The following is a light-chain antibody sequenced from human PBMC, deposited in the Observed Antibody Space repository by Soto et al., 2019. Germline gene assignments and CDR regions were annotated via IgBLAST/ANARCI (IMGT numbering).Light chain of an antibody. CDR3: QSYDTSLSAWV. CDR2: GNT. CDR1: SSNIGAGHD. J-gene: IGLJ3*02. Sequence: QSVLTQPPSVSVAPGQRVTISCTGSSSNIGAGHDVHWYQQLPGTAPKVLIYGNTNRPSGVPHRFSGSKSGTSASLTITGLQAEDEADFYCQSYDTSLSAWVFGGGTKLTVL. V-gene: IGLV1-40*01.